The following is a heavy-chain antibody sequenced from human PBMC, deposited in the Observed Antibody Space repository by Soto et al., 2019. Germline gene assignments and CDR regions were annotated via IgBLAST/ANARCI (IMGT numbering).Heavy chain of an antibody. CDR3: ARDRADYGDLYYYYYGMDV. CDR1: GFTFSSYG. Sequence: GGSLRLSCAASGFTFSSYGMHWVRQAPGKGLEWVAVIWYDGSNKYYADSVKGRFTISRDNSKNTLYLQMNSLRAEDTAVYYCARDRADYGDLYYYYYGMDVWGQGTTVTVSS. CDR2: IWYDGSNK. J-gene: IGHJ6*02. D-gene: IGHD4-17*01. V-gene: IGHV3-33*01.